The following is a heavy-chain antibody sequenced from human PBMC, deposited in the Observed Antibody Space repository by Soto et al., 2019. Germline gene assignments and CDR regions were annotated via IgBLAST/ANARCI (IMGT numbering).Heavy chain of an antibody. D-gene: IGHD1-20*01. CDR2: IERDDDDK. V-gene: IGHV2-70*13. CDR1: GFSLTSPGMC. CDR3: ARSIRGPRRFNGMDV. Sequence: GPTLVNPTETLTLTCTFSGFSLTSPGMCVSWIRQPPGKALEWLALIERDDDDKYYSTSLKTRLTISKDTRKNQVVLTMANMDPADTGTYYCARSIRGPRRFNGMDVWGQGTTVTVSS. J-gene: IGHJ6*02.